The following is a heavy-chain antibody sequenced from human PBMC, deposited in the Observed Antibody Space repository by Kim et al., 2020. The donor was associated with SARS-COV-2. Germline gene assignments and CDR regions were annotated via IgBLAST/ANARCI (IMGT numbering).Heavy chain of an antibody. V-gene: IGHV3-7*01. D-gene: IGHD6-13*01. CDR3: ARDVTAAGNGQLDP. Sequence: GGSLRLSCAASGFTFSSYWMSWVRQAPGKGLEWVANINQDGSEKYYVDSVKGRFTISRDNAKNSLYLQMNSLRAEDTAVYYCARDVTAAGNGQLDPWGQGTLGTVPS. J-gene: IGHJ5*02. CDR2: INQDGSEK. CDR1: GFTFSSYW.